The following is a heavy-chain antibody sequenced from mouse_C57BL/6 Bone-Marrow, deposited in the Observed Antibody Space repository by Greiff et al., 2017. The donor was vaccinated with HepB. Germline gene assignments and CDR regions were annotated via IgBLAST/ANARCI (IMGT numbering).Heavy chain of an antibody. V-gene: IGHV5-17*01. CDR2: ISSGSSTI. CDR3: ARDTTVVVHWYFDV. D-gene: IGHD1-1*01. CDR1: GFTFSDYG. J-gene: IGHJ1*03. Sequence: EVKVVESGGGLVKPGGSLKLSCAASGFTFSDYGMHWVRQAPEKGLEWVAYISSGSSTIYYADTVKGRFTISRDNAKNTLFLQMTSLRSEDTAMYYCARDTTVVVHWYFDVWGTGTTVTVSS.